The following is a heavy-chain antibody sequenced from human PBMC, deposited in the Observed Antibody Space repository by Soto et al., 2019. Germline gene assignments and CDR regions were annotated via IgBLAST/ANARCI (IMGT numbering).Heavy chain of an antibody. D-gene: IGHD1-1*01. CDR1: GYTFTTYG. CDR3: SRARYGDY. J-gene: IGHJ4*02. Sequence: QVHLVQSGDEVKKPGASVKVSCKGSGYTFTTYGITWVRQAPGQGLERMGWISAHNGNTNYAQKLQGRVTVTRDTSTSTADMELRSLRSDDTAEYYCSRARYGDYWAQGALVTVSS. V-gene: IGHV1-18*01. CDR2: ISAHNGNT.